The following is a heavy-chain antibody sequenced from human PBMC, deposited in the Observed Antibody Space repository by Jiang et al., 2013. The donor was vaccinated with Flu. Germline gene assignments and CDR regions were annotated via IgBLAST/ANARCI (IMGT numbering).Heavy chain of an antibody. CDR3: ARRPGSGGSCYSH. J-gene: IGHJ4*02. D-gene: IGHD2-15*01. V-gene: IGHV4-34*01. CDR1: VGSFSGYY. CDR2: INHIGST. Sequence: LLKPSETLSLTCAVYVGSFSGYYWSWIRQRPGKGPEWIGEINHIGSTRYNPSLKSRVTMSADTSKNQFSLSVTSVTAADTAMYYCARRPGSGGSCYSHWGQGTLVTVSS.